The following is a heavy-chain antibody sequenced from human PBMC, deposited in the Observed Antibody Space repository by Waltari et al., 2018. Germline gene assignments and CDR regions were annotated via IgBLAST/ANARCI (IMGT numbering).Heavy chain of an antibody. CDR3: TRDEGFYYYYGLDV. Sequence: QLQLVESGGGVVPPGGSLRLSCAGSGFRFSDYALHWVRQSPGRGLELVAVISYDGTQKYFADSVRGRFTISRDNSKNIFYLQMDSLRNDDTGVYYCTRDEGFYYYYGLDVWGQGTTVNVSS. V-gene: IGHV3-30-3*01. J-gene: IGHJ6*02. CDR1: GFRFSDYA. CDR2: ISYDGTQK.